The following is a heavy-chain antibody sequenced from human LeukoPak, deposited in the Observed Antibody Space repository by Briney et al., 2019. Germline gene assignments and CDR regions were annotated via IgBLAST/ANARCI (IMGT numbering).Heavy chain of an antibody. CDR2: INPNSGGT. D-gene: IGHD3-10*01. J-gene: IGHJ4*02. CDR3: ARGSTYGFSMGY. CDR1: GYTFTGYY. Sequence: ASVKVSCKASGYTFTGYYMHWVRQAPGQGLEWMGWINPNSGGTHYAQRFQGRVTMTTDTSTSTAYMELRSLRSDDTAVYYCARGSTYGFSMGYWGQGTLVTVSS. V-gene: IGHV1-2*02.